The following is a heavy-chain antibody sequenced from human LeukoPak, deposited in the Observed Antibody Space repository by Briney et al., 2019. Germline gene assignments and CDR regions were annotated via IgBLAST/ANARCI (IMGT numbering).Heavy chain of an antibody. CDR1: DYTFSNHG. CDR3: ARDFTPHHCTTPNCPRGGWFDP. J-gene: IGHJ5*02. CDR2: INPYNGNT. Sequence: ASVKVSCKASDYTFSNHGISWVRQAPGQGLEWMGWINPYNGNTRYAENLQGRVTMTTDTSTSTAYMELRSLRSDDTAIYYCARDFTPHHCTTPNCPRGGWFDPWGQGTLVTVSS. D-gene: IGHD2-8*01. V-gene: IGHV1-18*01.